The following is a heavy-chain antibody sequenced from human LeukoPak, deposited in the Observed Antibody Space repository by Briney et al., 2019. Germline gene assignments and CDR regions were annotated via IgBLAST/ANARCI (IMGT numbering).Heavy chain of an antibody. CDR1: GITLSNYG. J-gene: IGHJ4*02. Sequence: GGSLRLSCAVSGITLSNYGMSWVRQAPGKGLEWVAGIGGSGGRTNYADSVKGRITISRDSPKNTLYLQMNSLRAEDTAVYFCAKRGVVIRVVLVGFHKEAYYFDYWGQGTLVTVSS. D-gene: IGHD3-10*01. V-gene: IGHV3-23*01. CDR3: AKRGVVIRVVLVGFHKEAYYFDY. CDR2: IGGSGGRT.